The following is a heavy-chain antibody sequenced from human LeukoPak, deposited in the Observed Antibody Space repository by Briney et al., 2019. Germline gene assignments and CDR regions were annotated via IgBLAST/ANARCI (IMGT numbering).Heavy chain of an antibody. CDR2: ITPFNGNT. CDR3: ARSLYYYDSSGVGAFDI. CDR1: GYTFTYRY. V-gene: IGHV1-45*02. D-gene: IGHD3-22*01. Sequence: ASVKVSCKASGYTFTYRYLHWVRQAPGQALEWMGWITPFNGNTNYAQKFQDRVTITRDRSMSTAYMELSSLRSEDTAMYYCARSLYYYDSSGVGAFDIWGQGTMVTVSS. J-gene: IGHJ3*02.